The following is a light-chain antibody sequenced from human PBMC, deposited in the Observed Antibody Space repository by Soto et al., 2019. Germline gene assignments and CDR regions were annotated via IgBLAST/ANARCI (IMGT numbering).Light chain of an antibody. Sequence: QSVLTQPASVSGSPGQSITISCTGTSIDVGGYNYVSWYQQHPGKAPKLMIYDVSNRPSGVSNRFSGSKSGNTASLTISGLQAEDEADYYCSSYTSSSTLGVFGTGTKVTV. CDR1: SIDVGGYNY. J-gene: IGLJ1*01. V-gene: IGLV2-14*01. CDR3: SSYTSSSTLGV. CDR2: DVS.